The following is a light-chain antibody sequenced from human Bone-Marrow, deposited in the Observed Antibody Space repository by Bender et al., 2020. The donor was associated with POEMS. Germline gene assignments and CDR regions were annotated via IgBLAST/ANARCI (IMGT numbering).Light chain of an antibody. V-gene: IGLV3-25*03. CDR2: KDS. CDR3: QSADNSGFYKV. CDR1: NIGTKS. Sequence: SSVLTQPPSVSVAPGQTATITCAENNIGTKSVHWYQQKPGQAPVLVIYKDSERPSGIPERFSGSSSGTTVTLTISGVQAEDEADYYCQSADNSGFYKVFGGGTKLTVL. J-gene: IGLJ2*01.